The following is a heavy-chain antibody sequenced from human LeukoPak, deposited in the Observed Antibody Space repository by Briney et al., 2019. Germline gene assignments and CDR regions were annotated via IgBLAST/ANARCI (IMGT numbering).Heavy chain of an antibody. D-gene: IGHD3-22*01. CDR3: ARGHDSGYSNSLDP. CDR2: INPNSVTT. CDR1: GYTFTDYY. J-gene: IGHJ5*02. Sequence: ASVQVSCKASGYTFTDYYIHWVRQSRGRGLESLGWINPNSVTTNYAQKFRGRVTMTRDTSISTAYMELAELTSDDTAVYYCARGHDSGYSNSLDPWGQGTLVTVSS. V-gene: IGHV1-2*02.